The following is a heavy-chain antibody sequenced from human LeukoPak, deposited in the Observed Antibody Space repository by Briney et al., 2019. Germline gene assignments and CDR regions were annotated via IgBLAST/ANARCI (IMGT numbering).Heavy chain of an antibody. CDR1: GLTFSSYA. V-gene: IGHV3-48*01. CDR2: ISGSSSTI. Sequence: PGGSLRLSCAASGLTFSSYAMNWVRQAPGKGLEWVSYISGSSSTIYYADSVKGRFTISRDNAKNSLYLQMNSLRVEDTAVYYCARVGINANQLRDGFDIWGQGTMVTVSS. CDR3: ARVGINANQLRDGFDI. D-gene: IGHD2-2*01. J-gene: IGHJ3*02.